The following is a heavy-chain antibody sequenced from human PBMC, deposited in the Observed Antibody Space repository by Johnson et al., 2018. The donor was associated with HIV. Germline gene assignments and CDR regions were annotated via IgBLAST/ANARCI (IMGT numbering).Heavy chain of an antibody. CDR1: GFTFSDYY. D-gene: IGHD3-10*01. V-gene: IGHV3-30*02. CDR3: ARGPVMVRGVTDAFDI. Sequence: QVQLVESGGGLVKPGGSMRLSCAASGFTFSDYYMSWIRQAPGKALAWVAFIHYDGSNKYYADSVKGRFTISRDNSKNTLYLQMNSLRAEDTAVYYCARGPVMVRGVTDAFDIWGQGTMVTVSS. CDR2: IHYDGSNK. J-gene: IGHJ3*02.